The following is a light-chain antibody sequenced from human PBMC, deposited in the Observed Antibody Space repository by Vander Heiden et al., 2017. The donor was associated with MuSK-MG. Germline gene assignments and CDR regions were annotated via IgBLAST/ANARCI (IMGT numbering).Light chain of an antibody. CDR2: GAS. V-gene: IGKV3-15*01. CDR1: QSVSSN. Sequence: DIVMTQSPATLSVSPGERATLCCRASQSVSSNVACYQQKPGQAPRLLIYGASTRATGIPARFSGSGSGTEFTLTISSLQSEDFAVYYRQQDNNWPHTFGQGTKLDIK. CDR3: QQDNNWPHT. J-gene: IGKJ2*01.